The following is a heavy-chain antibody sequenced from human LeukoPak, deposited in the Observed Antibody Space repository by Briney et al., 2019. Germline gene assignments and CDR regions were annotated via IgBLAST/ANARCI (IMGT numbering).Heavy chain of an antibody. CDR3: ARDLSIAVAGTEGYYFDY. J-gene: IGHJ4*02. CDR1: GFTFSSYS. CDR2: ISSSSSYI. Sequence: GGSLRLSGAASGFTFSSYSMNWVRQAPGKGLEWVSSISSSSSYIYYADSVKGRFTISRDNAKNSLYLQMNSLRAEDTAVYYCARDLSIAVAGTEGYYFDYWGQGTLVTVSS. V-gene: IGHV3-21*01. D-gene: IGHD6-19*01.